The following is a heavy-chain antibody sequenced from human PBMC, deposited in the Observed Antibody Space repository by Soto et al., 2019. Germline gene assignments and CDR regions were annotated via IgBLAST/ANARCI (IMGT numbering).Heavy chain of an antibody. J-gene: IGHJ6*03. CDR1: GGSISSGGYY. V-gene: IGHV4-31*03. CDR2: IYYSGST. Sequence: SETLSLTCTVSGGSISSGGYYWSWIRQHPGKGLEWIGYIYYSGSTYYNPSLKSRVTISVDTSKNQFSLKLSSVTAADTAVYYCARVVTLRFLEWYDYYYYMDVWGKGTTVTVSS. D-gene: IGHD3-3*01. CDR3: ARVVTLRFLEWYDYYYYMDV.